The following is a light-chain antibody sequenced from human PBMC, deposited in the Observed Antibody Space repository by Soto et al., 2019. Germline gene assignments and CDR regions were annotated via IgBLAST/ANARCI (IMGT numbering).Light chain of an antibody. V-gene: IGKV3-15*01. CDR3: QQYNNWFSIT. CDR1: QSVSGN. J-gene: IGKJ5*01. CDR2: GAS. Sequence: EIVMTQSPATLSVSPGERATLSCRASQSVSGNLAWYQQKPGQAPRLLIYGASTRANGIPARFSGSGSGTYFTLTISSLQSEDFAVYYCQQYNNWFSITFGQGTRLEIK.